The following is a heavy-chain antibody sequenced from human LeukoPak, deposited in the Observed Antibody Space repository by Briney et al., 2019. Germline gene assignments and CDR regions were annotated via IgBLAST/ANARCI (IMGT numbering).Heavy chain of an antibody. Sequence: ASVKVSFKFSGYTLTELSMHWVRQAPGKGLEWMGGFDPDDGETIYAQKFQGRVTMTEDTSTDTAYMELSSLRSDDTAVYYCATVEAEGFFDYWGQGTMVTVSS. V-gene: IGHV1-24*01. CDR2: FDPDDGET. CDR3: ATVEAEGFFDY. J-gene: IGHJ4*02. D-gene: IGHD6-13*01. CDR1: GYTLTELS.